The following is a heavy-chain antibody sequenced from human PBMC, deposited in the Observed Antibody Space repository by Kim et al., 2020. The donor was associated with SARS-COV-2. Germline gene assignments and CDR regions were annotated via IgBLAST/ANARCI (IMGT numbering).Heavy chain of an antibody. D-gene: IGHD2-15*01. J-gene: IGHJ5*02. CDR1: GYTFTSYG. V-gene: IGHV1-18*01. Sequence: ASVKVSCKASGYTFTSYGISWVRQAPGQGLEWMGWISAYNGNTNYAQKLQGRVTMTTDTSTSTAYMELRSLRSDDTAVYYCARVNIVVVVAATPGINWFDPWGQGTLVTVSS. CDR3: ARVNIVVVVAATPGINWFDP. CDR2: ISAYNGNT.